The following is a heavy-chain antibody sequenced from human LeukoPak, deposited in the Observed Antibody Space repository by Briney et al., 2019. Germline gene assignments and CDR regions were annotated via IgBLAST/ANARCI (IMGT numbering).Heavy chain of an antibody. D-gene: IGHD1-26*01. Sequence: ASVKVSCKASGYTFSSYHIHWVRQAPGQGLEWMRKINPSFNPGVDVTSYAQKFQGRVTMTRDLSTNTVYMELSSLTSEDTAVYYCARAWESIAGYYFDYWGQGTLVTVSS. J-gene: IGHJ4*02. CDR1: GYTFSSYH. CDR3: ARAWESIAGYYFDY. V-gene: IGHV1-46*01. CDR2: INPSFNPGVDVT.